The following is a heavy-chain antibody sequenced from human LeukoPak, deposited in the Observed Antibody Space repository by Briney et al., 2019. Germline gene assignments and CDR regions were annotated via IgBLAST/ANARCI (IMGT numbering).Heavy chain of an antibody. CDR1: GFTFSSYA. V-gene: IGHV3-23*01. J-gene: IGHJ6*03. Sequence: PGGSLRLSCAASGFTFSSYAMSWVRQAPGKGLEWVSAISGSGGSTYSADSVKGRFTISRDNSKNTLYLQMTSLRAEDTAVYYCAKVPAAIWNYMDVWGKGTTVTVSS. D-gene: IGHD2-2*02. CDR3: AKVPAAIWNYMDV. CDR2: ISGSGGST.